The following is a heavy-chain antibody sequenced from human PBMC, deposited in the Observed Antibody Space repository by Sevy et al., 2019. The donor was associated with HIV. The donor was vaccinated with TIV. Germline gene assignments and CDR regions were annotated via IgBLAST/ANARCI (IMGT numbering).Heavy chain of an antibody. CDR3: ARDESVGATEGMFDY. Sequence: GGSLRLSCAASRFTFSSYAMHWVRQAPGKGLEWVAVISYDGSNKYYADSVKGRFTISRDNSKNTLYLQMNSLRAEDTAVYYCARDESVGATEGMFDYWGQGTLVTVSS. J-gene: IGHJ4*02. CDR2: ISYDGSNK. D-gene: IGHD1-26*01. V-gene: IGHV3-30-3*01. CDR1: RFTFSSYA.